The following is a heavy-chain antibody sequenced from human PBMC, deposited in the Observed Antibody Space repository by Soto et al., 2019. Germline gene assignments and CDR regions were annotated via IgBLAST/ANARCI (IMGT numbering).Heavy chain of an antibody. CDR1: GGTFSSYA. Sequence: QVQLVQSGAEVKKPGSSVKVSCKASGGTFSSYAISWVRQAPGQGLEWMGGIIPLFVTANYAQKFQGRVTITADESTSTAYMELSSLRSEHTAVYYCARDKVGYYDSSGYYRVSVPPDYYYGMDVWGQGTTVTVSS. CDR2: IIPLFVTA. V-gene: IGHV1-69*01. J-gene: IGHJ6*02. D-gene: IGHD3-22*01. CDR3: ARDKVGYYDSSGYYRVSVPPDYYYGMDV.